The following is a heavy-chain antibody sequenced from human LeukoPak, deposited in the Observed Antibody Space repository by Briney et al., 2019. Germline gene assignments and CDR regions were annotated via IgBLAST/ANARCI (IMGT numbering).Heavy chain of an antibody. D-gene: IGHD2-15*01. CDR3: ARYRKPYIVEDAFDI. CDR2: IWYDGSNK. J-gene: IGHJ3*02. V-gene: IGHV3-33*01. Sequence: GGSLRLSCAASGFTFSSYGMHWVRQAPGKGLEWVAVIWYDGSNKYYADSVKDRFTISRDNSKNTLYLQMNSLRAEDTAVYYCARYRKPYIVEDAFDIWGQGTMVTVSS. CDR1: GFTFSSYG.